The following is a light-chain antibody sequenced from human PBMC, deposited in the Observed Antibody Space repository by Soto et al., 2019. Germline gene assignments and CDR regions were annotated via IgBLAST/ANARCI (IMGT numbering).Light chain of an antibody. V-gene: IGLV1-44*01. CDR2: STS. CDR1: SSNVGSNT. J-gene: IGLJ7*01. Sequence: QAVVTQPPSASGTPGQIVAISCSGNSSNVGSNTVTWYQQLPGTAPKLLIYSTSQRSSGVPGRFSGSKSGASASLSISGLQSEDEADYYCAAWDDRLDVYVFGTGTQLTVL. CDR3: AAWDDRLDVYV.